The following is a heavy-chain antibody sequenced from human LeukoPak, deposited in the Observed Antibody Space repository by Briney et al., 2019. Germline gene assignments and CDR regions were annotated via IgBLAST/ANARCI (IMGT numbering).Heavy chain of an antibody. CDR1: GGSFSVYY. V-gene: IGHV4-34*01. CDR3: AIWDSNSAIDY. D-gene: IGHD1-26*01. J-gene: IGHJ4*02. Sequence: SETLSLTCAVYGGSFSVYYWSWIRQPPGKGLEWIGEINHSGSTNYNPSLKSRVTISVDTSKNQFSLKLSSVTAADTAVYYCAIWDSNSAIDYWGQGTLVTVSS. CDR2: INHSGST.